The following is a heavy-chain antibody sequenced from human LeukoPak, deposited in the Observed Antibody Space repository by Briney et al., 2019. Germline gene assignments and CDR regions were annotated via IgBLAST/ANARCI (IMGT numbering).Heavy chain of an antibody. CDR1: GGSISSSSDY. J-gene: IGHJ5*02. CDR2: VYYSGSA. Sequence: PSETLSLTCTVSGGSISSSSDYWGWIRQPPGKGLEWIGSVYYSGSAYYNPSLKSRVTISVDISKNQFSLKLSSVTAADTAVYYCARDPSGGDRPEDWFDPWGQGTLVTVSS. V-gene: IGHV4-39*07. CDR3: ARDPSGGDRPEDWFDP.